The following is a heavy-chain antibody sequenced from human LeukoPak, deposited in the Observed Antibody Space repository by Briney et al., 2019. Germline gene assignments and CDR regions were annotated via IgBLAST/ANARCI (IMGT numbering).Heavy chain of an antibody. CDR2: IIPILGIA. D-gene: IGHD6-19*01. J-gene: IGHJ3*02. V-gene: IGHV1-69*04. CDR1: GYTFTSYG. Sequence: ASVKVSCKASGYTFTSYGISWVRQAPGQGLEWMGRIIPILGIANYAQKFQGRVTITADKSTSTAYMELSSLRSEDTAVYYCARDRESSGWFDAFDIWGQGTMVTVSS. CDR3: ARDRESSGWFDAFDI.